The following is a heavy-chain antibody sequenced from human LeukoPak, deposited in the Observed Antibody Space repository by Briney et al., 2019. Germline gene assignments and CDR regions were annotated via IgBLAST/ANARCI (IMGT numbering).Heavy chain of an antibody. CDR2: INHSGST. Sequence: SETLSLTCAVYGGSFSGYYWSWIRQPPGKGLEWIGEINHSGSTNYNPSLKSRVTISVDTSKNQFSLKVSSVTAADTAVYYCARIDVLHEHFDYWGQGTLVTVSS. CDR1: GGSFSGYY. J-gene: IGHJ4*02. CDR3: ARIDVLHEHFDY. D-gene: IGHD6-6*01. V-gene: IGHV4-34*01.